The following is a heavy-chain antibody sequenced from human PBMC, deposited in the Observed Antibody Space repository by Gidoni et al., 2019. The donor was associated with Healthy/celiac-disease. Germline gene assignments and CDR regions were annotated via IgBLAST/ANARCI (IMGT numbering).Heavy chain of an antibody. CDR3: ARYSSSWYDRYYFDY. D-gene: IGHD6-13*01. CDR2: IYYSGST. Sequence: QVQLQESGPGLVKPSQTLSLTCTVSGGSLSSGDYYWSWIRQPPGKGLEWIGYIYYSGSTYYNPSLKSRVTISVDTSKNQFSLKLSSVTAADTAVYYCARYSSSWYDRYYFDYWGQGTLVTVSS. V-gene: IGHV4-30-4*01. CDR1: GGSLSSGDYY. J-gene: IGHJ4*02.